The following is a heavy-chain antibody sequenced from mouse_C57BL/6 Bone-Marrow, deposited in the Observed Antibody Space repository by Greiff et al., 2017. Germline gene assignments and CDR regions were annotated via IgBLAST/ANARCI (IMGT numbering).Heavy chain of an antibody. CDR3: ASYDYDGGFAY. Sequence: VQLVESGPGLVAPSQSLSITCTVSGFSLTSYGVDWVRQSPGKGLEWLGVIWGVGSTNYNSALKSRLSISKDNSKSQVFLKMNSLQTDDTAMYXCASYDYDGGFAYWGQGTLVTVSA. D-gene: IGHD2-4*01. J-gene: IGHJ3*01. CDR2: IWGVGST. V-gene: IGHV2-6*01. CDR1: GFSLTSYG.